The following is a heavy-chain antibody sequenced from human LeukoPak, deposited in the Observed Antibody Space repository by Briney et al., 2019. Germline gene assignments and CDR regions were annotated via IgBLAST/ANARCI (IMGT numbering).Heavy chain of an antibody. V-gene: IGHV4-30-4*01. CDR1: GGFISSGDYY. Sequence: SRTLSLTCTVSGGFISSGDYYWGWIRQTPRKGLEWIGYIYYSGSTYYNASLKSRVTISVDTSKNQFSLKLSSGTAADTAVYYCARWTSRTYYYGSGSYLTASFDYWGQGTLVTVSS. CDR3: ARWTSRTYYYGSGSYLTASFDY. J-gene: IGHJ4*02. D-gene: IGHD3-10*01. CDR2: IYYSGST.